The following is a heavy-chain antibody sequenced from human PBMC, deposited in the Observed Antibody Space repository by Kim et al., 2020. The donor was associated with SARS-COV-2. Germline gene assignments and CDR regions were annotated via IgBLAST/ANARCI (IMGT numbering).Heavy chain of an antibody. D-gene: IGHD2-21*01. CDR3: TRDVLAGGADV. Sequence: LDYADSAKGRFITSRDNARNALYLQMNSLRPEDTALYYCTRDVLAGGADVWGQGTAVIVSS. CDR2: L. V-gene: IGHV3-9*01. J-gene: IGHJ6*02.